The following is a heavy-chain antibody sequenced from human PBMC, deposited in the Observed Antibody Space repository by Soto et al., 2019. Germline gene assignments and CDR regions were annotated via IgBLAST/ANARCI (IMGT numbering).Heavy chain of an antibody. D-gene: IGHD2-2*01. CDR2: INHSGST. CDR3: ARGYIVVVPAAPEYYFDY. J-gene: IGHJ4*02. Sequence: SETLSLTCAVYGGSFSGYYWSWIRQPPGKGLEWIGEINHSGSTNYNPSLKSRVTISVDTSKNQFSLKLSSVTAADTAVYYCARGYIVVVPAAPEYYFDYWGQGTLVT. V-gene: IGHV4-34*01. CDR1: GGSFSGYY.